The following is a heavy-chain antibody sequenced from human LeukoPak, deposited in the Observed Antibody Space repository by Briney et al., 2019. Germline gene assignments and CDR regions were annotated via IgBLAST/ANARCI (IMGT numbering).Heavy chain of an antibody. J-gene: IGHJ4*02. CDR3: TRAAPLDSSGSHTYYFDH. CDR2: FHTSGST. V-gene: IGHV4-4*07. CDR1: GGSISSYY. D-gene: IGHD3-22*01. Sequence: SETLSLTCTVSGGSISSYYWSWIRQPAGKGLEWIGRFHTSGSTNYNPSLKSRVTMSLDTSNNQFSLKLSSVTAADTAVYYCTRAAPLDSSGSHTYYFDHWGQGILVTVSS.